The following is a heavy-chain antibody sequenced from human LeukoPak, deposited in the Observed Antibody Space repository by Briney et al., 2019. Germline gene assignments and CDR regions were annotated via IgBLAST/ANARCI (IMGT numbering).Heavy chain of an antibody. V-gene: IGHV4-31*03. Sequence: KPSETLSLTCTVSGGSISSGGYSWSWIRQHPGKGLEWIGYIYYSGSTYYNPSLKSRVTISVDTSKNQFSLKLSSVTAADTAVYYCARTGGNSDYWGQGTLVTVSS. J-gene: IGHJ4*02. CDR3: ARTGGNSDY. CDR1: GGSISSGGYS. D-gene: IGHD2-15*01. CDR2: IYYSGST.